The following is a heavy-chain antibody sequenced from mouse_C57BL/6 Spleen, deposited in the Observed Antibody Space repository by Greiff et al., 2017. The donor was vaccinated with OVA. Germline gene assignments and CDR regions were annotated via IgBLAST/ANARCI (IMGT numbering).Heavy chain of an antibody. D-gene: IGHD1-1*01. V-gene: IGHV1-72*01. J-gene: IGHJ3*01. CDR1: GYTFTSYW. CDR2: IDPNSGGT. Sequence: QVQLQQPGAELVKPGASVKLSCKASGYTFTSYWMHWVKQRPGRGLEWIGRIDPNSGGTKYNEKFKSKATLTVDKPSSTAYMQLSSLTSEDSAVYCYSITTVPRNWAWFAYWGQGTLVTVSA. CDR3: SITTVPRNWAWFAY.